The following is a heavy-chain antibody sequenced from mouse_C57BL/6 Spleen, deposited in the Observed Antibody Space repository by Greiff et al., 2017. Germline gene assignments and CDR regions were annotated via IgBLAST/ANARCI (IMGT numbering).Heavy chain of an antibody. D-gene: IGHD1-1*01. CDR3: TRHYGSSFYYYAMDY. V-gene: IGHV1-15*01. J-gene: IGHJ4*01. CDR1: GYTFTDYE. CDR2: IDPETGGT. Sequence: QVHVKQSGAELVRPGASVTLSCKASGYTFTDYEMHWVKQTPVHGLEWIGAIDPETGGTAYNQKFKGKAILTADKSSSTAYMELRSLTSEDSAVYYCTRHYGSSFYYYAMDYWGQGTSVTVSS.